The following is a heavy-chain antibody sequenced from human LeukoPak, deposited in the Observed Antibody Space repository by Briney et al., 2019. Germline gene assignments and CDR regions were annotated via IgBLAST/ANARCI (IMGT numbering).Heavy chain of an antibody. CDR3: ARGGMITFGGVIVTPYYYYGMDV. V-gene: IGHV3-21*01. D-gene: IGHD3-16*02. Sequence: GGSLRLSCAASGFTFDDYAMHWVRQAPGKGLEWVSSISSSSSYIYYADSVKGRFTISRDNAKNSLYLQMNSLRAEDTAVYYCARGGMITFGGVIVTPYYYYGMDVWGQGTTVTVSS. J-gene: IGHJ6*02. CDR1: GFTFDDYA. CDR2: ISSSSSYI.